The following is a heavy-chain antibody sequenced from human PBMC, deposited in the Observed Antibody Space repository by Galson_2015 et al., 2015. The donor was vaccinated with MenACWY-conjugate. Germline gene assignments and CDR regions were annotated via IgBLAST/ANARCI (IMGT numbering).Heavy chain of an antibody. CDR3: ARDPIGRLDSSSWFWID. Sequence: SVKVSCKAAGYTFTNFGITWVRKAPGQGLEWMGWISTYNGNANYAQKVRDRVMMTTDTSTNTVHMELKSLTSDDTAVYFCARDPIGRLDSSSWFWIDWGQGTPVTVSS. CDR2: ISTYNGNA. CDR1: GYTFTNFG. J-gene: IGHJ4*02. D-gene: IGHD6-13*01. V-gene: IGHV1-18*01.